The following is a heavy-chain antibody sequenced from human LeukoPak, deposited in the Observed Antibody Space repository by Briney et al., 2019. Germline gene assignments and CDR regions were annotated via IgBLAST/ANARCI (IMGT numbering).Heavy chain of an antibody. Sequence: GGSLRLSCAASGFTFSSYSMNWVRQAPGKGLEWVSALNAGSGTTSAESVKGRFSISRDDSKNTLYLQMNSLRAEDTAVYYCARGTDGEGYYRPFDYWGQGTLVTVSS. D-gene: IGHD3-10*01. CDR3: ARGTDGEGYYRPFDY. CDR2: LNAGSGTT. V-gene: IGHV3-23*01. J-gene: IGHJ4*02. CDR1: GFTFSSYS.